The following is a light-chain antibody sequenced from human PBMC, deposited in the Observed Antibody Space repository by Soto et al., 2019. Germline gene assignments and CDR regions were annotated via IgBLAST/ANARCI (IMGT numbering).Light chain of an antibody. CDR3: CSYAGSYTFVV. CDR2: DVS. Sequence: QSALTQPRSVSGSLGQSVTISCTGTSSDVGGYNYVSWYQQHPGKAPKLMIYDVSKRPSGVPDRFSGSKSGNTASLTISGLQAEDEADYYCCSYAGSYTFVVFGGGTKLTVL. CDR1: SSDVGGYNY. V-gene: IGLV2-11*01. J-gene: IGLJ2*01.